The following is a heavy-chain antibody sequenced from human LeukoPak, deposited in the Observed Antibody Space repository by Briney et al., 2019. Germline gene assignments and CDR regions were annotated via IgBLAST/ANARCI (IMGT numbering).Heavy chain of an antibody. CDR1: GFTFSSYG. D-gene: IGHD3-10*01. V-gene: IGHV3-74*01. Sequence: QSGGSLRLACAASGFTFSSYGMSWVRQAPGKGRVWVSRINSDGSSTSYADSVKGRFTISRDNAKTTLYLQMNSLRAEDTAVYYCARDRYGSGSYQYYYYYYYMDVWGKGTTVTISS. J-gene: IGHJ6*03. CDR2: INSDGSST. CDR3: ARDRYGSGSYQYYYYYYYMDV.